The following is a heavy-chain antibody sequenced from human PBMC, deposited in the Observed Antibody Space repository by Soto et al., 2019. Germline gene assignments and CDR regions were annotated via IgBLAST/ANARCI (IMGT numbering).Heavy chain of an antibody. Sequence: PSETLSLTCAVYGGSFSGYYWSWIRQPPGKGLEWIGEINHSGSTNYNPSLKSRFTISVDTSKNQFSLKLSSVTAADTAVYYCARGGVNSSVDYWGQGTLVTVSS. D-gene: IGHD6-19*01. J-gene: IGHJ4*02. V-gene: IGHV4-34*01. CDR2: INHSGST. CDR3: ARGGVNSSVDY. CDR1: GGSFSGYY.